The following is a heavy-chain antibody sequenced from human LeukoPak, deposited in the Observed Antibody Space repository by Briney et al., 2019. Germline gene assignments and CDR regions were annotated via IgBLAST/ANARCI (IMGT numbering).Heavy chain of an antibody. Sequence: GASVKVSCKASGYTFTGYHMHWVRQAPGQGLEWMGWINPNSGGTNYAQKFQGRVTMTRDTSISTAYMELSRLRSDDTAVYYCARDLGSLLWFGELSNPSNWFDPWGQGTLVTVSS. D-gene: IGHD3-10*01. CDR3: ARDLGSLLWFGELSNPSNWFDP. J-gene: IGHJ5*02. CDR2: INPNSGGT. CDR1: GYTFTGYH. V-gene: IGHV1-2*02.